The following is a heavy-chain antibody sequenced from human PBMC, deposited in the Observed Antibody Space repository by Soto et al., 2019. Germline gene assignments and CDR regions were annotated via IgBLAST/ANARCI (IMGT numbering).Heavy chain of an antibody. V-gene: IGHV3-21*01. D-gene: IGHD3-16*02. CDR1: GFTFSSYS. Sequence: GGSLRLSCAASGFTFSSYSMDWVRQAPGKGLEWVSSISSSSSYIYYADSVKGRFTISRDNAKNSLYLQMNSLRAEDTAVYYCARATTFGGVIVLDYWGQGTLVTVSS. CDR3: ARATTFGGVIVLDY. CDR2: ISSSSSYI. J-gene: IGHJ4*02.